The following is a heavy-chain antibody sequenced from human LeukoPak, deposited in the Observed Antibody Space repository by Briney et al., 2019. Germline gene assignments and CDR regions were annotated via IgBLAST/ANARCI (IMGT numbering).Heavy chain of an antibody. CDR3: VPSSSWYRAFDI. D-gene: IGHD6-13*01. Sequence: SETLSLTCTVSGGSISSYYWSWIRQPPGKGLEWIGYIYYSGSTNYNPSLKSRVTISVDTSKNQYSLKLSSVTAADTAVYYCVPSSSWYRAFDIWGQGTMVTVSS. CDR1: GGSISSYY. J-gene: IGHJ3*02. CDR2: IYYSGST. V-gene: IGHV4-59*12.